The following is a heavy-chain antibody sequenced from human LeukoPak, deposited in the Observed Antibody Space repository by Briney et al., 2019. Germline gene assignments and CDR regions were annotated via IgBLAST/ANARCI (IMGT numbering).Heavy chain of an antibody. V-gene: IGHV3-30*02. D-gene: IGHD3-22*01. Sequence: GGSLRLSCAASGFIFSTYGMHWVRQAPGKGLEWVAFMRSDGSDKYYADSVKGRFTISRDNSKNTLYLQMNSLRAEDTAVYYCAKQDSSSYFWGQGALVTVSS. CDR1: GFIFSTYG. CDR3: AKQDSSSYF. J-gene: IGHJ4*02. CDR2: MRSDGSDK.